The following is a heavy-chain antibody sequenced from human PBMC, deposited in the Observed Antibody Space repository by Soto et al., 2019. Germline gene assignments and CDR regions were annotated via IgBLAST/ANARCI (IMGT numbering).Heavy chain of an antibody. CDR3: AYQVGGPIYYGMDV. CDR1: GYTFTSYG. J-gene: IGHJ6*02. D-gene: IGHD2-15*01. CDR2: ISAYNGNT. Sequence: QVQLVQSGAEVKKPGASVKVSCKASGYTFTSYGISWVRQAPGQGLEWMGWISAYNGNTNYAQKLQGRVTMTTDTYTSTDYMELRSLRSDDTAVYYCAYQVGGPIYYGMDVWGQGTTVTVSS. V-gene: IGHV1-18*01.